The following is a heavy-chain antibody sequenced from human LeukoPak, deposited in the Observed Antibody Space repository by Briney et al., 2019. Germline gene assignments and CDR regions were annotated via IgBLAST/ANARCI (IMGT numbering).Heavy chain of an antibody. D-gene: IGHD4-17*01. J-gene: IGHJ4*02. Sequence: PGGSLRLSCAASGFTFSSYAMSWVRQAPGKGLEWVSAISGSGGSTYYADSVKGRFTISRDNSKNTLYLQMNSLRAEDTAVYYCAKDPGKTVTHSSIYFDYWRQGTLVTVSS. CDR2: ISGSGGST. CDR1: GFTFSSYA. CDR3: AKDPGKTVTHSSIYFDY. V-gene: IGHV3-23*01.